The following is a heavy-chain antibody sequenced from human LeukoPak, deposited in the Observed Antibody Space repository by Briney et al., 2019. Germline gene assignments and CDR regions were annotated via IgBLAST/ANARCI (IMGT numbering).Heavy chain of an antibody. CDR2: INHSGST. CDR3: ARVWKGYCSSTSCPKANAFDI. Sequence: SETLSLTCAVYGGSFSGYYWSWIRQPPGKGLEWIGEINHSGSTNYNPSLKSRVTISVDTSKNQFSLKLSSVTAADTAEYYCARVWKGYCSSTSCPKANAFDIWGQGTMVTVSS. V-gene: IGHV4-34*01. J-gene: IGHJ3*02. CDR1: GGSFSGYY. D-gene: IGHD2-2*01.